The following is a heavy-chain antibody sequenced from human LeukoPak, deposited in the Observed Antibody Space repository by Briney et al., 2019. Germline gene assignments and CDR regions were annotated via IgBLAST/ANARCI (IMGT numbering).Heavy chain of an antibody. V-gene: IGHV1-69*01. Sequence: ASVKVSCKASGGTFSSYAISWVRQAPGQGLEWMGGIIPIFGTANYAQKFQGRVTITADESTTTAYMELSSLRFEDTAVYYCARASGWSRDFDYWGQGTLVTVSS. D-gene: IGHD6-19*01. J-gene: IGHJ4*02. CDR3: ARASGWSRDFDY. CDR1: GGTFSSYA. CDR2: IIPIFGTA.